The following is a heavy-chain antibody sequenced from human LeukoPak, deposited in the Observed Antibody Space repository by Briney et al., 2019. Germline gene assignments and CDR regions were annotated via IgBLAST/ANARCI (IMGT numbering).Heavy chain of an antibody. D-gene: IGHD3-16*01. J-gene: IGHJ4*02. CDR2: ISSGGGVT. V-gene: IGHV3-48*02. Sequence: GGSLRLSCGASDFSFRTYSMIWARQTPGTGLEWISYISSGGGVTHYAESVKGRFSISRDNAKNSLFLQMNRLKDEDTAVYYCTRVGVGDWGSVWDHWGQGVRVTVSS. CDR1: DFSFRTYS. CDR3: TRVGVGDWGSVWDH.